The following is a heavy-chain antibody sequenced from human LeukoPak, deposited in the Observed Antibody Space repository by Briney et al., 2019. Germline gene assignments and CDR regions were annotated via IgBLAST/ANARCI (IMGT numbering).Heavy chain of an antibody. CDR1: GYTLTELS. CDR2: FDPEDGET. V-gene: IGHV1-24*01. CDR3: ATRVINWNYRNWFDP. Sequence: ASVKVSFKVSGYTLTELSMHWVRQAPGKGLEWMGGFDPEDGETIYAQKFQGRVTMTEDTSTDTAYMELSSLRSEDTAVYYCATRVINWNYRNWFDPWGQGTLVTVSS. D-gene: IGHD1-7*01. J-gene: IGHJ5*02.